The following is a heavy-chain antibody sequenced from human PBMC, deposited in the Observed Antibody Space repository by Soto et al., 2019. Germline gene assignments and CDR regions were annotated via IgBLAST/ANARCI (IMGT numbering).Heavy chain of an antibody. V-gene: IGHV3-9*01. J-gene: IGHJ6*03. CDR1: GFTFDDYA. CDR2: ISWNSGSI. Sequence: EVQLVESGGGLVQPGRSLRLSCAASGFTFDDYAMHWVRQAPGKGLEWVSGISWNSGSIGYADSVKGRFTISRDNAKNSLYLQMNSLRAEDTALYYCAKGASPIWFGEAYYYYYYMDVWGKGTTVTVSS. CDR3: AKGASPIWFGEAYYYYYYMDV. D-gene: IGHD3-10*01.